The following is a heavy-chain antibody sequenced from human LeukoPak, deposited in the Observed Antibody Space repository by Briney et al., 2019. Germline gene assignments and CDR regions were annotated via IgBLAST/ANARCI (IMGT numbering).Heavy chain of an antibody. Sequence: PSETLSLTCTVSGGSISSYYWSWIRQPPGKGLEWIGYIYYSGSTNYNPSLKSRVTISVDTSKNQFSLKLSSVTAADTAVYYCARSGVVVTANSFDYWGQGTLVTVSS. CDR2: IYYSGST. CDR3: ARSGVVVTANSFDY. V-gene: IGHV4-59*01. D-gene: IGHD2-21*02. J-gene: IGHJ4*02. CDR1: GGSISSYY.